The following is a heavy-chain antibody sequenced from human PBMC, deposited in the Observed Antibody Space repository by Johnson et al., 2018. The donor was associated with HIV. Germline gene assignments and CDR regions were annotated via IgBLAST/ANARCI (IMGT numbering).Heavy chain of an antibody. D-gene: IGHD6-19*01. CDR2: IATTGDT. Sequence: VHLVESGGGLVQPGGSLRLSCAASGFTFSNYDMHWVRQPTGKRLEWVPGIATTGDTDFADLFNGRFTISTDNSKNTLYLQRNSLRAEDTAVYYCAKGGSAVAVAFDIWGQGTMVTVSS. V-gene: IGHV3-13*01. CDR3: AKGGSAVAVAFDI. CDR1: GFTFSNYD. J-gene: IGHJ3*02.